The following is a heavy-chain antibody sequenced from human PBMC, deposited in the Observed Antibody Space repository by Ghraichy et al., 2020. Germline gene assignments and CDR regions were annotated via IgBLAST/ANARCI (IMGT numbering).Heavy chain of an antibody. CDR2: IIPIFGTA. CDR1: GGTFSSYA. V-gene: IGHV1-69*13. D-gene: IGHD6-13*01. J-gene: IGHJ6*02. CDR3: ARGSSSSWYKIGGGKKISSQGMDV. Sequence: SVKVSCKASGGTFSSYAISWVRQAPGQGLEWMGGIIPIFGTANYAQKFQGRVTITADESTSTAYMELSSLRSEDTAVYYCARGSSSSWYKIGGGKKISSQGMDVWGQGTTVTVSS.